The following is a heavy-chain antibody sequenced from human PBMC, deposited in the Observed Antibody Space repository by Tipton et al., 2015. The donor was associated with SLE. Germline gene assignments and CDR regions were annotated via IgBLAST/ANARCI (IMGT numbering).Heavy chain of an antibody. D-gene: IGHD1-26*01. CDR1: GFTFDDYA. Sequence: SLRLSCAASGFTFDDYAMHWVRQAPGKGLEWVSSISWNSGSIVYADSVKGRFTISRDNAKNSLYLEMNSLRAEDTAVYYCARDLVGPTGYGMDVWGQGTTVTVSS. CDR2: ISWNSGSI. CDR3: ARDLVGPTGYGMDV. V-gene: IGHV3-9*01. J-gene: IGHJ6*02.